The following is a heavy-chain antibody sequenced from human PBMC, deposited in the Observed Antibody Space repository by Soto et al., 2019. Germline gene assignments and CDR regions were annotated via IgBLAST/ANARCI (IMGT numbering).Heavy chain of an antibody. J-gene: IGHJ4*02. V-gene: IGHV3-15*07. CDR3: NADRADMPTITIAY. CDR2: IKSNTDGGTT. Sequence: EVQLVESGGGLVEPGGSLRLSCAASGFTFSDAWMNWVRQAPGKGLEWVGRIKSNTDGGTTDYAAPVKGRFTISRDDSENTLYLEMNSLNTEDTAVYYCNADRADMPTITIAYWGQGSLVTVSS. D-gene: IGHD3-3*01. CDR1: GFTFSDAW.